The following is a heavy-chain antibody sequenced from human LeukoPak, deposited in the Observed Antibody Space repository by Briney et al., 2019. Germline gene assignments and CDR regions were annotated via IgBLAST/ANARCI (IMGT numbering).Heavy chain of an antibody. CDR2: ICTSGST. CDR3: ARHSGGSSSVGWFDP. J-gene: IGHJ5*02. V-gene: IGHV4-4*09. Sequence: SETLSLTCTVSGGFISSYYWRWIRQPPGKGLEWIGYICTSGSTNYNPSLKRRVTISVDTSKNQSSLKLSSVTAADTAVYYCARHSGGSSSVGWFDPWGQGTLVTVSS. D-gene: IGHD6-6*01. CDR1: GGFISSYY.